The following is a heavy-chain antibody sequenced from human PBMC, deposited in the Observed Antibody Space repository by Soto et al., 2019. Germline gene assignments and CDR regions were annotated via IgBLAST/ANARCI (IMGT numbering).Heavy chain of an antibody. CDR3: AHRPAYDSSTGYYPFDC. V-gene: IGHV2-5*02. CDR1: GFSLSTSGVG. J-gene: IGHJ4*02. Sequence: QITLKESGPTLVKPTQTLTLTCTFSGFSLSTSGVGVAWIRQPPGKALEWLALIYWADGKRYSPSLKTSLNITKDTSKSLVVVTLIIVKPVDTATYYCAHRPAYDSSTGYYPFDCWGQGSLVTVSS. D-gene: IGHD3-9*01. CDR2: IYWADGK.